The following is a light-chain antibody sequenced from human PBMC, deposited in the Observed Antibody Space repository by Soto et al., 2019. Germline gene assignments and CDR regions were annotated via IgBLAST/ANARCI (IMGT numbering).Light chain of an antibody. J-gene: IGLJ3*02. CDR1: SSNIGSNA. Sequence: QSVLTQPPSASGTPGQTVTISCSGSSSNIGSNAVSWYQHFPGTAPKVLIYSDDQRPSGVPDRFSGSKSGTSASLAISGLQAEDEADYFCAAWGDSLNTWVFGGGTKVTVL. V-gene: IGLV1-44*01. CDR3: AAWGDSLNTWV. CDR2: SDD.